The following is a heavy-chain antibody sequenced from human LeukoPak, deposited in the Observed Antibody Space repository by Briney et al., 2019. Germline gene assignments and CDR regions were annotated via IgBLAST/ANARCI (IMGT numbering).Heavy chain of an antibody. Sequence: SQTLSLTCAISGDSVSSNSAAWNWIRQSPSRGLEWLGRTYYRSKWYNDYAVSVKSRITINPDTSKNQLSLQLNSVTPEDTAVYYCARARYCSGGSCYDEFDYWGQGTLVTVSS. CDR3: ARARYCSGGSCYDEFDY. CDR1: GDSVSSNSAA. V-gene: IGHV6-1*01. CDR2: TYYRSKWYN. D-gene: IGHD2-15*01. J-gene: IGHJ4*02.